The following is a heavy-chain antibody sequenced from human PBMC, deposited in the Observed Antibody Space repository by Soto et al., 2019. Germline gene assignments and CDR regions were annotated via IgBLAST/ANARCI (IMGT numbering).Heavy chain of an antibody. V-gene: IGHV4-31*03. CDR2: IYYSGST. CDR1: GGSISSGGYY. J-gene: IGHJ4*02. CDR3: ARTVVVAARHFDY. Sequence: QVQLQESGPGLVKPSQTLSLTCTVSGGSISSGGYYWSWIRQHPGKGLEWIGYIYYSGSTYYNPSLKRRVTISVDTSKNQFSLKLSSVTAADTAVYYCARTVVVAARHFDYWGQGTLVTVSS. D-gene: IGHD2-15*01.